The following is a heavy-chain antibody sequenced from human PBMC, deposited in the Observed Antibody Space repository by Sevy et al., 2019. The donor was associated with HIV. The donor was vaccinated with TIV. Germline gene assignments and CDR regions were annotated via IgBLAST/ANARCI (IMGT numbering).Heavy chain of an antibody. CDR2: ISYEGTEA. Sequence: GGSLRLSCAASGFAFSSHAMHWVRQAPGKGLEWVAVISYEGTEAFYAASVEGRFTISRDNSKNMLSLQINSLRPEDTAVYYCARDGGYSVKWYPLYWGHGTLVTVSS. D-gene: IGHD6-13*01. J-gene: IGHJ4*01. V-gene: IGHV3-30-3*01. CDR1: GFAFSSHA. CDR3: ARDGGYSVKWYPLY.